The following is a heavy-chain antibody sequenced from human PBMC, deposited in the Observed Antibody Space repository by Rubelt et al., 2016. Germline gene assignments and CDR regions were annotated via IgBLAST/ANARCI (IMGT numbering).Heavy chain of an antibody. CDR3: ARDRNYYDNSGYPDY. D-gene: IGHD3-22*01. Sequence: APGQGLEWMGWISPNSGGTNYAQKFQGRVTMTRDTSISTAYMELSRLRSDDTAVYYCARDRNYYDNSGYPDYWGQGTLVTVSS. CDR2: ISPNSGGT. J-gene: IGHJ4*02. V-gene: IGHV1-2*02.